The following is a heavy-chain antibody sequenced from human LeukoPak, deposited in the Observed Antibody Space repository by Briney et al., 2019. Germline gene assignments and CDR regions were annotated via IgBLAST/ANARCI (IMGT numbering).Heavy chain of an antibody. CDR1: GDSVSSTGYY. CDR3: ASCPALPESPFDY. V-gene: IGHV4-39*01. Sequence: SETLSLTCTVSGDSVSSTGYYWGWVRQTPGKGLEWIGSMFYSGSTYNNPSLKSRVTISVDTSKNQFSLKLSSVTAADTAVYYRASCPALPESPFDYWGQGTLVTVSS. CDR2: MFYSGST. J-gene: IGHJ4*02. D-gene: IGHD2-2*01.